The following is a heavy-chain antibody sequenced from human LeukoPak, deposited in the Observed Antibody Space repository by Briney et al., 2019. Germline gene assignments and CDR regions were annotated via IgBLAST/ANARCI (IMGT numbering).Heavy chain of an antibody. Sequence: PGGSLRLSCAASGFTFSSYGMHWVRQAPGKGLEWVAVISYDGSNKYYADSVKGRFTISRDNSKNTLYLQMNSLRAEDTAVYYCAGALGTIFGVLDYWGQGTLVTVSS. CDR2: ISYDGSNK. J-gene: IGHJ4*02. V-gene: IGHV3-30*03. CDR3: AGALGTIFGVLDY. D-gene: IGHD3-3*01. CDR1: GFTFSSYG.